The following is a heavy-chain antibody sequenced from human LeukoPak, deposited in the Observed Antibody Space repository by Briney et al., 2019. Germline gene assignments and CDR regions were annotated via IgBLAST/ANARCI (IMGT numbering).Heavy chain of an antibody. J-gene: IGHJ4*02. CDR2: INPNSGGT. V-gene: IGHV1-2*02. CDR3: VRCQGRIAVAGTHSLVY. D-gene: IGHD6-19*01. Sequence: GASVKVSCKASGYTFTSYYIHWVRQAPGQGLEWMGWINPNSGGTNYAQKFQGRVTMTRDTSISTAYMELSRLRSDDTAVYYCVRCQGRIAVAGTHSLVYWGQGTLVTVSS. CDR1: GYTFTSYY.